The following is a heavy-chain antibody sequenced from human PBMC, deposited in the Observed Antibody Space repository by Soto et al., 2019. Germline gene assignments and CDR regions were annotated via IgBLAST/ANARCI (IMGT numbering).Heavy chain of an antibody. V-gene: IGHV1-69*17. CDR3: ARDTHSAGGWFDT. D-gene: IGHD2-15*01. Sequence: QVQLVQSGAEVKKPGSSVKVSCKASGGTSRSLSITWVRQAPGQGLEWMGGITPLFGIPNYPQKFQGRLTITADKSTVTASLELSSLRSEATAVYYCARDTHSAGGWFDTWGRGTLVTVSS. CDR2: ITPLFGIP. J-gene: IGHJ5*02. CDR1: GGTSRSLS.